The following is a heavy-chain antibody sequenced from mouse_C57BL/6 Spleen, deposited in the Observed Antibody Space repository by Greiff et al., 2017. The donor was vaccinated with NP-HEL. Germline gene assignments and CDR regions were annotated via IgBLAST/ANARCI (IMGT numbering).Heavy chain of an antibody. CDR3: ARMGGTGAMDY. Sequence: DVHLVESGGGLVKPGGSLKLSCAASGFTFSDYGMHWVRQAPEKGLEWVAYISSGSSTIYYADTVKGRFTISRDNAKNTLFLQMTSLRSEDAAMYYCARMGGTGAMDYWGQGTSVTVSS. D-gene: IGHD3-3*01. V-gene: IGHV5-17*01. CDR2: ISSGSSTI. J-gene: IGHJ4*01. CDR1: GFTFSDYG.